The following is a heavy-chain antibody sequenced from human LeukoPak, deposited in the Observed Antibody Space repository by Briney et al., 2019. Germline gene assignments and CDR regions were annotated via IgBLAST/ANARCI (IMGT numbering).Heavy chain of an antibody. V-gene: IGHV4-34*01. CDR3: ARRYGGYVSFDY. Sequence: SETLSLTCAVYGGSFSGYYWSWIRQPPGKGLEWIGEINHSGSTNYNPSLKSRVTISVDTSKNQFSLKLSSVTAADTAVYYCARRYGGYVSFDYWGQGTLVTVSS. CDR2: INHSGST. CDR1: GGSFSGYY. J-gene: IGHJ4*02. D-gene: IGHD5-12*01.